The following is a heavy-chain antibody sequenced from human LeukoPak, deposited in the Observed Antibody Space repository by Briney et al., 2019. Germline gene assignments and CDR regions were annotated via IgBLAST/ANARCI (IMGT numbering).Heavy chain of an antibody. J-gene: IGHJ6*02. Sequence: GRSLRLSCAASGFTFSSYAMHWVRQAPGKGLEWVAVISYDGSNKYYADSVKGRFTISRDNSKSTLYLQVNSLRAEDTAVYYCARDTPLSYYYYGMDVWGQRTTVTVSS. CDR2: ISYDGSNK. V-gene: IGHV3-30*04. CDR3: ARDTPLSYYYYGMDV. CDR1: GFTFSSYA.